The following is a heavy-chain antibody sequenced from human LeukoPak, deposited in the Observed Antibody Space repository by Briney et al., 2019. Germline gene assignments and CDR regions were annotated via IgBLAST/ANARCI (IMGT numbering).Heavy chain of an antibody. CDR1: GFTFGVYY. CDR3: IGSGGWPGY. D-gene: IGHD1-26*01. Sequence: GGSLRLSCAASGFTFGVYYMTWIRQAPGRGLVWVSRIASDDSTVYADSVKGRFTISRDNAKDTVYLQMNSLRVEDTAVYYCIGSGGWPGYWGQGTLVTVSS. J-gene: IGHJ4*02. V-gene: IGHV3-74*01. CDR2: IASDDST.